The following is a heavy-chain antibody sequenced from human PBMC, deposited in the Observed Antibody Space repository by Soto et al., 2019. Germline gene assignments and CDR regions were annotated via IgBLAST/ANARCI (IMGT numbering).Heavy chain of an antibody. CDR3: AREALARRIAVAGTYLYYFDY. Sequence: SVKVSCKASGGTFGSYAISWVRQAPGQGIEWMGGIIPIFGTANYAQKFQGRVTITADESTSTAYMELSSLRSEDTAVYYCAREALARRIAVAGTYLYYFDYWGQGTLVTVSS. CDR2: IIPIFGTA. D-gene: IGHD6-19*01. J-gene: IGHJ4*02. V-gene: IGHV1-69*13. CDR1: GGTFGSYA.